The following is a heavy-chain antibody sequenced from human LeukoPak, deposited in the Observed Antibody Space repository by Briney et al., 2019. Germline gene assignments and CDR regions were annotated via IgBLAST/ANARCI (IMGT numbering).Heavy chain of an antibody. D-gene: IGHD3/OR15-3a*01. CDR3: ATLDSLGTYTLSFGS. V-gene: IGHV3-48*03. CDR2: ITSTGRNR. Sequence: TGGSLRLSCAASGFTFSDYEMNRVRQAPGKGLEWISYITSTGRNRYHADSVKGRFTISRDNAKNSLFLQMHSLRADDTGVYDCATLDSLGTYTLSFGSWGQWTL. CDR1: GFTFSDYE. J-gene: IGHJ5*02.